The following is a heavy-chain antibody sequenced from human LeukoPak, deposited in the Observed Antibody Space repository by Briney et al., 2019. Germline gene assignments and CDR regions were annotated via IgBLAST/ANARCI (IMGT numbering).Heavy chain of an antibody. CDR2: ISSSSSYI. J-gene: IGHJ3*02. D-gene: IGHD2-2*02. CDR3: ARDRGIVVVPAAIRGPDAFDI. CDR1: GFTFSSYT. Sequence: GGSLRLSCAASGFTFSSYTMIWVRQAPGKGLEWVSSISSSSSYIYYADSVKGRFTISRDNAKNSLYLQMNSLRAEDTAVYYCARDRGIVVVPAAIRGPDAFDIWGQGTMVTVSS. V-gene: IGHV3-21*01.